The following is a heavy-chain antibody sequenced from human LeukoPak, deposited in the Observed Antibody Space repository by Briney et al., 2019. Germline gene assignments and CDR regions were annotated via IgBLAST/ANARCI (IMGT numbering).Heavy chain of an antibody. CDR2: ISGSGGST. J-gene: IGHJ3*02. Sequence: TGGSLRLSCAASGFTFNNYAMSWVRQAPGKGLEWVSAISGSGGSTYYADSVKGRFTISRDNSKNTLYLQMNSLRAEDTAVYYCAKVGGIVVVPAVHDAFDIWGQGTMVTVSS. D-gene: IGHD2-2*01. CDR1: GFTFNNYA. V-gene: IGHV3-23*01. CDR3: AKVGGIVVVPAVHDAFDI.